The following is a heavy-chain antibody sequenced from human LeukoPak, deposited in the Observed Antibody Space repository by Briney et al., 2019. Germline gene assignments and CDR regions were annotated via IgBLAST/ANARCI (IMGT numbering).Heavy chain of an antibody. J-gene: IGHJ4*02. V-gene: IGHV3-7*01. D-gene: IGHD5-12*01. CDR3: LRYSDYHYFDF. CDR2: INRDGSEK. CDR1: GLTLSAYW. Sequence: PGGSLRLSCAASGLTLSAYWMSWVRQAPGKGLEWVANINRDGSEKYYVDSVKGRFTISRDNAKNSLYLQMNSLRVEDTAVYYCLRYSDYHYFDFWGQGTLVTVSS.